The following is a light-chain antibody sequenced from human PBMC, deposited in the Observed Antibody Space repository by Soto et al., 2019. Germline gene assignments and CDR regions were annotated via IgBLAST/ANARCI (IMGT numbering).Light chain of an antibody. V-gene: IGLV2-23*02. CDR2: GVS. CDR3: CSYAGSRTHVL. CDR1: SSDVGSYNL. Sequence: QSVLTQPASVSGSPGQSITISCIGTSSDVGSYNLVSWYQQHPGKAPKVLIYGVSERPSGVSNRFSGSKSGNTASLTISGLQAEDEAEYYCCSYAGSRTHVLFGGGTKVTVL. J-gene: IGLJ2*01.